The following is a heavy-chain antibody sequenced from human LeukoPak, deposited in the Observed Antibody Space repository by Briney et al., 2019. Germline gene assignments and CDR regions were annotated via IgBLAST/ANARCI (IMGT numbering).Heavy chain of an antibody. V-gene: IGHV1-69*13. CDR3: ARDVSLYYYYGMDV. CDR2: IIPIFGTA. J-gene: IGHJ6*02. Sequence: ASVKVSCKASGGTFSSYAISWVRQAPGQELEWMGGIIPIFGTANYAQKFQGRVTITADESTSTAYMELSSLRSEDTAVYYCARDVSLYYYYGMDVWGQGTTVTVSS. CDR1: GGTFSSYA. D-gene: IGHD2/OR15-2a*01.